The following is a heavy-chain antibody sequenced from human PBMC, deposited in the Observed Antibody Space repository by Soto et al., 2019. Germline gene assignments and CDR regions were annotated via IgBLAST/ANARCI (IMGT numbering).Heavy chain of an antibody. Sequence: SETLSLTCTASGGSISGYYWSWIRQPAGKGLEWIGRMYNSEGTNYNPSLKSRVTMSMDTSKNQFSLKLTSVTAADTAVYFCAREPLAHSYFDLWGQGTLVTVSS. J-gene: IGHJ4*02. V-gene: IGHV4-4*07. CDR3: AREPLAHSYFDL. CDR2: MYNSEGT. CDR1: GGSISGYY.